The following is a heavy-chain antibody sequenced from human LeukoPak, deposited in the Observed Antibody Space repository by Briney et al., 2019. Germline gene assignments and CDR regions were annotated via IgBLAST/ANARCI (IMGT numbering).Heavy chain of an antibody. D-gene: IGHD6-13*01. V-gene: IGHV4-34*01. J-gene: IGHJ4*02. CDR3: ARVWYSSSWTIDY. Sequence: PSETLSLTCAVYGGSFSGYYWSWIRQPPGKGLEWIGEINHSGSTNYNPSLKSRVTISVDTSKNQFSLKLSSVITADTAVYYCARVWYSSSWTIDYWGQGTLVTVSS. CDR2: INHSGST. CDR1: GGSFSGYY.